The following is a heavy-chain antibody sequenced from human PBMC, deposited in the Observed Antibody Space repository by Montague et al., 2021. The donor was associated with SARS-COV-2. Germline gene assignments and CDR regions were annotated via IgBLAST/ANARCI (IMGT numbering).Heavy chain of an antibody. CDR3: SKATWVLTVASLDY. CDR2: ISGSGGST. Sequence: SLRLSCAASGFTFSSYAMSWVRQAPGKGLEWVSAISGSGGSTNYADSVKGRFTISRDNSKNTLYLQMNSLRAEDTAVYYCSKATWVLTVASLDYWGQGTLVTVSS. CDR1: GFTFSSYA. J-gene: IGHJ4*02. D-gene: IGHD3-9*01. V-gene: IGHV3-23*01.